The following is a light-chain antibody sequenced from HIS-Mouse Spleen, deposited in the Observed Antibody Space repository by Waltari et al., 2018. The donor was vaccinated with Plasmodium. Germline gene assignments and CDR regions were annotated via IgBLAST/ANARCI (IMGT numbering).Light chain of an antibody. CDR1: SSTIGSNT. Sequence: QSVLTQPPSASGTPGQRVTISCSGSSSTIGSNTVKWYQQLPGTAPKLLIYSNNQRPSGVPDRFSGSKSGTSASLAISGLQSEDEADYYCAAWDDSLNGPVFGGGTKLTVL. CDR3: AAWDDSLNGPV. CDR2: SNN. V-gene: IGLV1-44*01. J-gene: IGLJ2*01.